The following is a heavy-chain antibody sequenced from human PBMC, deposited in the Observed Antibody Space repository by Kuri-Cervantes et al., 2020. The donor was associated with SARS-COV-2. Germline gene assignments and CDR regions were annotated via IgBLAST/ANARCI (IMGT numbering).Heavy chain of an antibody. CDR1: GFTFSSYA. D-gene: IGHD1-26*01. CDR3: AKEIRATTRFDAFDI. V-gene: IGHV3-23*01. CDR2: ISGSGGST. J-gene: IGHJ3*02. Sequence: LKISCAASGFTFSSYAMSWVRQAPGKGLEWVSAISGSGGSTYYADSVKGRFTISRDNSKNTLYLQMNSLRAEDTAVYYCAKEIRATTRFDAFDIWGQGTMVTVSS.